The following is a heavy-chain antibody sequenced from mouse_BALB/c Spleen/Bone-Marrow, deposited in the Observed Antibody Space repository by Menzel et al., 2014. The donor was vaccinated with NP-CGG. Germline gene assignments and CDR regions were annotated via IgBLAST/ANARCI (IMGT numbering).Heavy chain of an antibody. CDR3: ALLGYYGYFAV. J-gene: IGHJ1*01. V-gene: IGHV4-1*02. CDR1: GFDFSRYW. Sequence: DVQLVESGAGLVQPGASLKLSCAASGFDFSRYWMSWVRQAPGKGLEWIGEINPDSSTINHTPSLQDKFIIARDNAKNTLYLPMSIVRSEDTALYYCALLGYYGYFAVRRAGTPVTVSS. D-gene: IGHD2-2*01. CDR2: INPDSSTI.